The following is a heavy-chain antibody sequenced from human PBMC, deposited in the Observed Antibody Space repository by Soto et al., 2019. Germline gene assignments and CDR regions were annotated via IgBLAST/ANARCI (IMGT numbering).Heavy chain of an antibody. Sequence: QVQLQESGPGLVKPSEMLSLTCTVSGGSISGYYWSWIRQPPGKGLEWIGYSYYSGSTNYNPSLKSRVTMSVDTSKNRFCLKLSSVTAADTAIYYCARSVNYGYSSDAVSFDYWGQGTLVTVSS. CDR1: GGSISGYY. J-gene: IGHJ4*02. CDR2: SYYSGST. D-gene: IGHD6-19*01. V-gene: IGHV4-59*01. CDR3: ARSVNYGYSSDAVSFDY.